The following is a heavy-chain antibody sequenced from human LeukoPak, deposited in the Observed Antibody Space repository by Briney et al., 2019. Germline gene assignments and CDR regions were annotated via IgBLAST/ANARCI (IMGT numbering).Heavy chain of an antibody. V-gene: IGHV4-4*07. CDR3: ARAALRTPLTYFDY. CDR2: ISTSGST. J-gene: IGHJ4*02. CDR1: GGSISSYY. D-gene: IGHD5-12*01. Sequence: PSETLSLTCTVSGGSISSYYWSWIRQPAGKGLESIGHISTSGSTNYNPSLKSRVTMSVDTSKNQFSLKLSSVTAADTAVYYCARAALRTPLTYFDYWGQGTLVTVSS.